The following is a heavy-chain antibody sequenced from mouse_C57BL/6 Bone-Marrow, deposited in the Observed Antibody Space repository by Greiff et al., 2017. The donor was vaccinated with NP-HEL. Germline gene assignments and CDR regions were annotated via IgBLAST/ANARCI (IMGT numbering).Heavy chain of an antibody. J-gene: IGHJ1*03. CDR2: ISNLAYSI. CDR1: GFTFSDYG. Sequence: EVQLVESGGGLVQPGGSLKLSCAASGFTFSDYGMAWVRQAPRKGPEWVAFISNLAYSIYYADTVTGRFTISRENAKNTLYLEMSSLRSEDTAMYYCARRGYGNYAYWYFDVWGTGTTVTVSS. V-gene: IGHV5-15*01. D-gene: IGHD2-1*01. CDR3: ARRGYGNYAYWYFDV.